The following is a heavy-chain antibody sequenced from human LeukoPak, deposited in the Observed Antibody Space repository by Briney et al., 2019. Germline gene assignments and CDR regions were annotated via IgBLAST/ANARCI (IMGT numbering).Heavy chain of an antibody. CDR1: GGSISSHY. CDR3: ARGLWYDSVWGTTNWFDP. V-gene: IGHV4-59*11. CDR2: IYYSGST. D-gene: IGHD3-16*01. J-gene: IGHJ5*02. Sequence: PSETLSLTCTVSGGSISSHYWSWIRQPPGKGLEGMGHIYYSGSTNYNPSLKSRVTISVDTSKNQFSLKLSSVTAADTAVYYCARGLWYDSVWGTTNWFDPWGQGTLVTVSS.